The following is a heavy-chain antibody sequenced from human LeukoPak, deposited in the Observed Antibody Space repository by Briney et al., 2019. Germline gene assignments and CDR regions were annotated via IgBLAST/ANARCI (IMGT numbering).Heavy chain of an antibody. Sequence: PGGSLRLSCVASGFTVSNNYMNWVRQAPGKGLEGVSLIYSGATTKYADSVKGRFTISRDNSKNTLYLQMNSLKIEDTAMYYCARDPSGIAASGTGGWGQGTLVTVSS. D-gene: IGHD6-13*01. CDR2: IYSGATT. CDR3: ARDPSGIAASGTGG. CDR1: GFTVSNNY. V-gene: IGHV3-53*01. J-gene: IGHJ4*02.